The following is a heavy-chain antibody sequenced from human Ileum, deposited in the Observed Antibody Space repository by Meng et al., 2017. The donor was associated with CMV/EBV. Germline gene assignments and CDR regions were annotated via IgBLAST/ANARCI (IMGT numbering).Heavy chain of an antibody. D-gene: IGHD3-10*01. CDR2: ISFDGSNK. Sequence: LNLSSYAMHWVRQTPGKGLEWVAVISFDGSNKDYADSVKGRFTISRDNSKDTLYLQMNSLRTEDTAVYYCAKVLKLLWFGGGTDSWGQGTLVTVSS. CDR3: AKVLKLLWFGGGTDS. V-gene: IGHV3-30*18. CDR1: LNLSSYA. J-gene: IGHJ4*02.